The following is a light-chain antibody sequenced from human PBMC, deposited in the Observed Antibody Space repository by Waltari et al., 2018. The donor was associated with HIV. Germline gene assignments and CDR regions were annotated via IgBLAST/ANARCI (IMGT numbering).Light chain of an antibody. CDR1: QSLSTS. V-gene: IGKV1-5*03. CDR2: EAS. CDR3: QQYNSYSRT. Sequence: DIQMTQSPSTLSASVGDRVTIPCRAGQSLSTSLAWYQQKPGKAPKLLVYEASNLESGVPSRFSGSGSGTEFTLTINSLQPDDFATYYCQQYNSYSRTFGQGTKVELK. J-gene: IGKJ1*01.